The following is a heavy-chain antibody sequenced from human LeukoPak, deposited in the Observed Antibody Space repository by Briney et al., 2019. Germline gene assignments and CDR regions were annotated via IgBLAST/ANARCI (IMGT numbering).Heavy chain of an antibody. CDR2: INPNSGGT. D-gene: IGHD3-3*01. J-gene: IGHJ3*02. CDR1: GYTFTGYY. Sequence: ASVKVSCKASGYTFTGYYMHWVRQAPGQGLEWMGWINPNSGGTNYAQKFQGRVTMTRDTSISTAYMELSRLRSDDTAVYYCARGTPYDFWSGYYTGPDALDIWGQGTMVTVSS. V-gene: IGHV1-2*02. CDR3: ARGTPYDFWSGYYTGPDALDI.